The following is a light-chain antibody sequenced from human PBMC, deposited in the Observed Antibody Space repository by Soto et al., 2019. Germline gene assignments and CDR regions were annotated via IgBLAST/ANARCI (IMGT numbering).Light chain of an antibody. Sequence: QSVLTQPPSASGTPGQRVTISCSGSSSNIASHYVFWYQQLPGTAPKLLIYSTSQRPSGVPDRFSGSKSGTSASLAISGLRSKDEADYYCAAWDDSLSGWVFGGGTKLTVL. CDR2: STS. CDR3: AAWDDSLSGWV. V-gene: IGLV1-47*02. J-gene: IGLJ3*02. CDR1: SSNIASHY.